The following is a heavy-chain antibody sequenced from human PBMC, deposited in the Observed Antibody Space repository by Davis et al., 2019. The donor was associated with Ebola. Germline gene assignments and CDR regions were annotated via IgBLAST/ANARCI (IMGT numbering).Heavy chain of an antibody. J-gene: IGHJ4*02. V-gene: IGHV3-23*01. D-gene: IGHD1-14*01. CDR2: NSGSDTRT. Sequence: GESPKTPRVAPGFSFRTYAMGWVRQAPGKGPEWVSANSGSDTRTHYAESVKGRFTVSRDNSKNTLFLRMDSLRVEDTAVYYCAKDQWNPIQIIIRPESWGQGTLVTVSS. CDR1: GFSFRTYA. CDR3: AKDQWNPIQIIIRPES.